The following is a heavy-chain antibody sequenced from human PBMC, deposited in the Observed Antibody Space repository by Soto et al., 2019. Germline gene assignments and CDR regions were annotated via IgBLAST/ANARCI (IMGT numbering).Heavy chain of an antibody. CDR3: ARDSGYDFWSGYYNYYYYGMDV. J-gene: IGHJ6*02. CDR2: IYYSGST. Sequence: SETLPLTCTVSGGSISSYYWSWIRQPPGKGLEWIGYIYYSGSTNYNPSLKSRVTISVDTSKNQFSLKLSSVTAADTAVYYCARDSGYDFWSGYYNYYYYGMDVWGQGTTVTVSS. CDR1: GGSISSYY. V-gene: IGHV4-59*01. D-gene: IGHD3-3*01.